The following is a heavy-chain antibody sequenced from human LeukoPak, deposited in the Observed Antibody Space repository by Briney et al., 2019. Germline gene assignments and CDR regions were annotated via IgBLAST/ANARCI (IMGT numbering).Heavy chain of an antibody. CDR1: GYTFTGYY. V-gene: IGHV1-2*02. Sequence: GASVKVSCKASGYTFTGYYMHWVRQAPGQGLEWMGWINPNSGGTNYAQKFQGRVTMTGDTSISTAYMELSRLRSDDTAVYYCARDRGRYFDWFRYYYGMDVWGQGTTVTVSS. CDR3: ARDRGRYFDWFRYYYGMDV. D-gene: IGHD3-9*01. CDR2: INPNSGGT. J-gene: IGHJ6*02.